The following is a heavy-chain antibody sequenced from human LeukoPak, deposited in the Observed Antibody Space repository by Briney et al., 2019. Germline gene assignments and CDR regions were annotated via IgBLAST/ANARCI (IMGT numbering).Heavy chain of an antibody. CDR1: GGSFSGYY. J-gene: IGHJ3*02. CDR2: INHSGST. D-gene: IGHD3-3*01. CDR3: ARAYYDPLGDDAFDI. V-gene: IGHV4-34*01. Sequence: SETLSLTCAVYGGSFSGYYWSWIRQPPGKGLEWIGEINHSGSTNYNPSLKSRVTISVDTSKNQFSLRLSSVTAADTAVYYCARAYYDPLGDDAFDIWGQGTMVTVSS.